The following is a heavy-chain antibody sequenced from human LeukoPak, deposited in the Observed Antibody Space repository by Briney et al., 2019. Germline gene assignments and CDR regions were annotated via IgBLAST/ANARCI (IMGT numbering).Heavy chain of an antibody. V-gene: IGHV4-39*01. D-gene: IGHD3-10*01. J-gene: IGHJ4*02. CDR2: IYYSGST. CDR1: GGSISSSSYY. CDR3: ARRGSGSYFKPYYFDY. Sequence: SETLSLTCSVSGGSISSSSYYWGWIRQPPGTGLEWIGSIYYSGSTYYNPSLKSRVTISVDTSKNQFSLKLSSVTAADTAVYYCARRGSGSYFKPYYFDYWGQGTLVTVSS.